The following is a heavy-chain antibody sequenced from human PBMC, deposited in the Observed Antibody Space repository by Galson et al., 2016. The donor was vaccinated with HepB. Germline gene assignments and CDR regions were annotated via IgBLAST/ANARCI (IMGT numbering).Heavy chain of an antibody. V-gene: IGHV3-23*01. Sequence: SLRLSCAASGLTFSSYSMSWVRQVPGKGLEWVSTLSGTGRSTFYADSVRGRFTISRDYSKNTLYLQMTSLRAEDTAVYYCASSKGFQWLTYFDFWGQGTLVTVSS. D-gene: IGHD5-12*01. CDR2: LSGTGRST. CDR1: GLTFSSYS. J-gene: IGHJ4*02. CDR3: ASSKGFQWLTYFDF.